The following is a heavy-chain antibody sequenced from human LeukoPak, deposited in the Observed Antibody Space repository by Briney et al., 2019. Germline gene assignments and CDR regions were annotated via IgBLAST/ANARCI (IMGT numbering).Heavy chain of an antibody. J-gene: IGHJ3*02. CDR1: GFTFSTYE. CDR3: ARLGYCSGGSCFSIDI. CDR2: ISSSGSAL. D-gene: IGHD2-15*01. Sequence: GRSLRLSCAASGFTFSTYEMNWVRQAPGKGLEWVSYISSSGSALYYADSVKGRFTISRDNAKNSLYPQMNSLRAEDTAVYYCARLGYCSGGSCFSIDIWGQGTMVTVSS. V-gene: IGHV3-48*03.